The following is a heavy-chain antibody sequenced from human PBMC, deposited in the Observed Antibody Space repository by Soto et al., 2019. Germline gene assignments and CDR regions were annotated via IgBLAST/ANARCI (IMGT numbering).Heavy chain of an antibody. D-gene: IGHD3-22*01. CDR2: INHSGST. CDR1: GGSFSGYY. Sequence: PSETLSLTCAVYGGSFSGYYWSWIPQPPGKGLEGIGEINHSGSTNYNPPLNSPVTISVDTSKNPFSLKLGSVTAADTAVYYCARGRYYDSSGYYYMDALDIWGQGTMVTVSS. V-gene: IGHV4-34*01. CDR3: ARGRYYDSSGYYYMDALDI. J-gene: IGHJ3*02.